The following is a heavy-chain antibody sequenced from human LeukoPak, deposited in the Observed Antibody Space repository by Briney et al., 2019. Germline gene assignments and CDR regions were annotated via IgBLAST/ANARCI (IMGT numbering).Heavy chain of an antibody. J-gene: IGHJ4*02. V-gene: IGHV3-74*01. CDR3: ARDIVSGSGSLDY. CDR1: TLSFSNYW. CDR2: VKSDGRNP. Sequence: GGSLRPACAAATLSFSNYWTRCVRQPPGKWRGWVSRVKSDGRNPSYADSVKGRFTISRDNAENMLYLQMNTLGAEDTAVYYCARDIVSGSGSLDYWGQGTLVTVSS. D-gene: IGHD3-10*01.